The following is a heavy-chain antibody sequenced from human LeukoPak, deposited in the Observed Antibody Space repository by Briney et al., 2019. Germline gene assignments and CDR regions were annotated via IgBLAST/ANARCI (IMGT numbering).Heavy chain of an antibody. J-gene: IGHJ3*02. CDR1: GGTFSSYA. V-gene: IGHV1-69*05. Sequence: GASVKVSCEASGGTFSSYAISWVRQAPGQGLEWMGRIIPIFGTANYAQKFQGRVTITTDEFTSTAYMELSSLRSEDTAVYYCASGSSQNWNYGGAHHAFDIWGQGTMVTVSS. CDR2: IIPIFGTA. D-gene: IGHD1-7*01. CDR3: ASGSSQNWNYGGAHHAFDI.